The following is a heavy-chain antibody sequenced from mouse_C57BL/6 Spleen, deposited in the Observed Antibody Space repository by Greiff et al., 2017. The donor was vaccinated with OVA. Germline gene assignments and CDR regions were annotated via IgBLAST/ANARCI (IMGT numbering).Heavy chain of an antibody. CDR1: GYTFTSYW. CDR3: AMFDYDPPYAMDY. J-gene: IGHJ4*01. V-gene: IGHV1-74*01. CDR2: IHPSDSDT. D-gene: IGHD2-4*01. Sequence: QVQLQQPGAELVKPGASVKVSCKASGYTFTSYWMHWVKQRPGQGLEWIGRIHPSDSDTNYNQKFKGKATLTVDKSSSTAYMQLSSLTSEDSAVYYCAMFDYDPPYAMDYWGQGTSVTVSS.